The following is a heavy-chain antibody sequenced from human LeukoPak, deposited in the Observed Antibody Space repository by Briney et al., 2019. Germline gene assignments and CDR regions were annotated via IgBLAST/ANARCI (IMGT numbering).Heavy chain of an antibody. Sequence: ASVKVSCKASGGTFSSYAISWVRQAPGQGLEWMGGIIPIFGTANYAQKFQGRVTITTDESTSTAYMELSSLRSEDTAVYYCARHNRDGYTNVWFDPWGQGTLVTVSS. CDR2: IIPIFGTA. CDR1: GGTFSSYA. D-gene: IGHD5-24*01. J-gene: IGHJ5*02. CDR3: ARHNRDGYTNVWFDP. V-gene: IGHV1-69*05.